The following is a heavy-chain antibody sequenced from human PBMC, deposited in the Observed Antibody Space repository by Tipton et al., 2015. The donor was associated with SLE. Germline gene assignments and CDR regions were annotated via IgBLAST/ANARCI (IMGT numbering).Heavy chain of an antibody. Sequence: TLSLTCTVSGGSLINYYWSWIRQSPGRGLEWIGYIYYTGSTDYNPTLESRLNISLDTSNNRFSLSLTSVTAADSAVYYCAGHDYGANEGGSDAFDIWGQGTMVTVSS. V-gene: IGHV4-59*01. D-gene: IGHD4-23*01. CDR1: GGSLINYY. J-gene: IGHJ3*02. CDR2: IYYTGST. CDR3: AGHDYGANEGGSDAFDI.